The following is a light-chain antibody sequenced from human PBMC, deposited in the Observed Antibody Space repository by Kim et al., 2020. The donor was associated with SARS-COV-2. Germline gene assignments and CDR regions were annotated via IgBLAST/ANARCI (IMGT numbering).Light chain of an antibody. V-gene: IGLV2-11*01. J-gene: IGLJ2*01. CDR1: SSDVGNYNY. CDR2: DVS. Sequence: QSALTQPRSVSGSPGQSVTISCTGSSSDVGNYNYVSWYQQHPGKAPKLMIYDVSERPSRVPDRFSGSKSDNTASLTISGLQAEDEADYYCCSYAGGYTWVFGGGTKLTVL. CDR3: CSYAGGYTWV.